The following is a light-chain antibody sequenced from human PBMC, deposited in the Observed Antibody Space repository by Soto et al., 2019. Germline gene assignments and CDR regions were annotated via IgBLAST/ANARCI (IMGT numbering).Light chain of an antibody. CDR3: SSYTSSSTYA. CDR2: DVS. J-gene: IGLJ1*01. CDR1: SGDVGGYNY. V-gene: IGLV2-14*01. Sequence: SVVTQAASVSGSPGQSITISCTVTSGDVGGYNYVSWYQQHPGKAPKLMIYDVSNRPSGVSNRFSGSKSGNTASLTISGLQAEDEADYYCSSYTSSSTYAFGTGTKVTVL.